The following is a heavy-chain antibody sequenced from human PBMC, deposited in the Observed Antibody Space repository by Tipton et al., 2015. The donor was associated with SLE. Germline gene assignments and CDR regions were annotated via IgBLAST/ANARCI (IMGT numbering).Heavy chain of an antibody. CDR2: ISGYNGNT. J-gene: IGHJ5*02. CDR1: GYTLRNYG. D-gene: IGHD4-17*01. Sequence: QSRAEVKKAGASVKVSCKATGYTLRNYGVTWVRQAPGQGLEWMGWISGYNGNTKYAEKFQGRVTMTTDTSTNTAYMELRILRFDDTALYYCARDRADYANNWLAPWGQGTLVTVSA. CDR3: ARDRADYANNWLAP. V-gene: IGHV1-18*04.